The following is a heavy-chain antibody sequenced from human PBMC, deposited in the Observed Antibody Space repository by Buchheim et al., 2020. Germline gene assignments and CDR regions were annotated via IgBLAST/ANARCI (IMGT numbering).Heavy chain of an antibody. CDR3: ARASGYCSGGSCYSGYYYGMDV. CDR2: ISSSSTI. Sequence: EVQLVESGGGLVQPGGSLRLSCAASGFTFSSYSMNWVRQAPGKGLEWVSYISSSSTIYYADSVKGRFTISRDNAKNSLYLQMNSLRAEDTAVYYCARASGYCSGGSCYSGYYYGMDVWGQGTT. J-gene: IGHJ6*02. V-gene: IGHV3-48*01. CDR1: GFTFSSYS. D-gene: IGHD2-15*01.